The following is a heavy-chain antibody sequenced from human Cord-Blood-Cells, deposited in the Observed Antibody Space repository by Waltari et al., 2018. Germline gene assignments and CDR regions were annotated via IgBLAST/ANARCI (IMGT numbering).Heavy chain of an antibody. CDR3: ARDPSYGDYVNDAFDI. D-gene: IGHD4-17*01. V-gene: IGHV1-18*01. CDR1: GYTFTSYG. J-gene: IGHJ3*02. Sequence: QVQLVQSGAEVKKPGASVKVSCTASGYTFTSYGISWVRQAPGQGLEWMGWISAYNGNTNYAQKLQGRVTMTTDTSTSTAYMELRSLRSDDTAVYYCARDPSYGDYVNDAFDIWGQGTMVTVSS. CDR2: ISAYNGNT.